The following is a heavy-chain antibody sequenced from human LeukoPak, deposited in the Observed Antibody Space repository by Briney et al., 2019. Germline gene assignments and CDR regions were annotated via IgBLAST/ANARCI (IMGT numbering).Heavy chain of an antibody. Sequence: GGSLRLSCAASGFTFSSYAMSWVRQAPGVGLEWVSAISGSGGSTYYADSVKGRFTISRDNSKNTLYLQMNSLRAEDTAVYYCAKVADSFGLRNLDYWGQGTLVTVSS. D-gene: IGHD5-18*01. J-gene: IGHJ4*02. V-gene: IGHV3-23*01. CDR2: ISGSGGST. CDR3: AKVADSFGLRNLDY. CDR1: GFTFSSYA.